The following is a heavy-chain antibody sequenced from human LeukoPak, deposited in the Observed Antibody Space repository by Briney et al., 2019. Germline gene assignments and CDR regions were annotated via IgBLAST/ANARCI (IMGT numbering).Heavy chain of an antibody. D-gene: IGHD3/OR15-3a*01. J-gene: IGHJ6*02. CDR3: AKGLAVYYYSAMDV. CDR1: GFTFSSYA. Sequence: PGGSLRLSCAASGFTFSSYAMSWVRQAPGKGLEWVSAISGSGGNTYYADSVKGRFTISRDNSKNTLYLQMNSLRAEDTAVYYCAKGLAVYYYSAMDVWGQGTTVTVSS. V-gene: IGHV3-23*01. CDR2: ISGSGGNT.